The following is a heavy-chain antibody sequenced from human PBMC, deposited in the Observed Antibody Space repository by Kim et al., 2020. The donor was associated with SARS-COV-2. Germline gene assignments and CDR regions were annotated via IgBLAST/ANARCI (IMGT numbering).Heavy chain of an antibody. Sequence: SETLSLTCTVSGGSISSYYWSWIRQPPGKGLEWIGYIYYSGSTNYNPSLKSRVTISVDTSKNQFSLKLSSVTAADTAVYYCARSLYDSSGYYSYAFDIWGQGTMVTVSS. CDR1: GGSISSYY. CDR2: IYYSGST. D-gene: IGHD3-22*01. J-gene: IGHJ3*02. CDR3: ARSLYDSSGYYSYAFDI. V-gene: IGHV4-59*01.